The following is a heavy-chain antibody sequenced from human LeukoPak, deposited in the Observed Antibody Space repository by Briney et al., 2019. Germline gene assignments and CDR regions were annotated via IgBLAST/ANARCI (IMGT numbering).Heavy chain of an antibody. Sequence: GGSLRLSCVVSGFSFISYDFHWVRQAPGKGLEWVAVTSSDGTIKIYTDSVKGRFTISRDNSKNTLYLQMNSLRAEDTAVYYCARDHYYYGSGSYYSDYYYYYYGMDVWGQGTTVTVSS. J-gene: IGHJ6*02. V-gene: IGHV3-30*04. D-gene: IGHD3-10*01. CDR2: TSSDGTIK. CDR1: GFSFISYD. CDR3: ARDHYYYGSGSYYSDYYYYYYGMDV.